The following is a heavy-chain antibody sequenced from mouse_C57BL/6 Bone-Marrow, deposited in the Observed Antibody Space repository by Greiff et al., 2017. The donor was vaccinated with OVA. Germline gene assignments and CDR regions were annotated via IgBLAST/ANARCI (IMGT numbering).Heavy chain of an antibody. D-gene: IGHD4-1*01. CDR3: TRVHWAFDY. CDR2: ISSGGDYI. V-gene: IGHV5-9-1*02. CDR1: GFTFSSYA. J-gene: IGHJ2*01. Sequence: EVKLMESGEGLVKPGGSLKLSCAASGFTFSSYAMSWVRQTPEKRLEWVAYISSGGDYIYYADTVKGRFTISRDNARNTLYLQMSSLKSEDTAMYYCTRVHWAFDYWGQGTTLTVSS.